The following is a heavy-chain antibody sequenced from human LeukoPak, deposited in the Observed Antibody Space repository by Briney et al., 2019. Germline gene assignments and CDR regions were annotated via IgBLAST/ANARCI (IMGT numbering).Heavy chain of an antibody. CDR1: GGSFSGYY. CDR3: ARGPILGRDY. V-gene: IGHV4-34*01. J-gene: IGHJ4*02. CDR2: INHSGST. Sequence: SETLSLTCAVYGGSFSGYYWSWIRQPPGKGLEWIGEINHSGSTSYNPSLKSRVTISVDTSKNQFSLKLSSVTAADTAVYYCARGPILGRDYWGQGTLVTVSS. D-gene: IGHD3-10*01.